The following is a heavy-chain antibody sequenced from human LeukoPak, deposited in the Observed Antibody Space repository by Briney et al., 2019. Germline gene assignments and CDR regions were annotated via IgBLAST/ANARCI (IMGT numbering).Heavy chain of an antibody. CDR2: IYYSGST. CDR1: GGSISSYY. J-gene: IGHJ4*02. CDR3: AGGYSSSWGLFDY. Sequence: PSETLSLTCTVSGGSISSYYWSWLRQPPGKGLEWIGYIYYSGSTNYNPSLKSRVTISVDTSKNQFSLKLSSVTAADTAVYYCAGGYSSSWGLFDYWGQGTLVTVSS. V-gene: IGHV4-59*01. D-gene: IGHD6-13*01.